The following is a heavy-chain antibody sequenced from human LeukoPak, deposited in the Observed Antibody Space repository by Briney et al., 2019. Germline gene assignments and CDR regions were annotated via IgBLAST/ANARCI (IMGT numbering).Heavy chain of an antibody. CDR3: ATMSHYAFDY. CDR2: IYYSGST. Sequence: SETLSLTCTVSGGSISSYYWSWIRQPPGKGLEWIGYIYYSGSTNYNPSLKSRVTISVDTSKNQFSLKLSSVTAADTAVYYCATMSHYAFDYWGQGTLVTVSS. D-gene: IGHD4-17*01. CDR1: GGSISSYY. J-gene: IGHJ4*02. V-gene: IGHV4-59*01.